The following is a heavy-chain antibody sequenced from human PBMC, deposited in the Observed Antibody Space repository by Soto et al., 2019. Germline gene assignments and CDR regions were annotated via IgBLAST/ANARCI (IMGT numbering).Heavy chain of an antibody. CDR3: ARMATSGTLNWFDP. J-gene: IGHJ5*02. Sequence: ASVKVSCKASGYTFTSYGISWVRQAPAQGLEWMGWISAYSGNGGYAQKFQGRVTMTRDTSTSTAYMELSSLTSDDTAIYYCARMATSGTLNWFDPWGQGTLVTVSS. V-gene: IGHV1-18*04. CDR2: ISAYSGNG. CDR1: GYTFTSYG.